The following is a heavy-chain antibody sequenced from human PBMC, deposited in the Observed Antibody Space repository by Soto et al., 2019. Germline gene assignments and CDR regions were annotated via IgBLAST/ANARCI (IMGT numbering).Heavy chain of an antibody. J-gene: IGHJ4*02. D-gene: IGHD4-17*01. CDR2: VSAHTGDS. CDR1: GYPFGGYA. V-gene: IGHV1-18*01. CDR3: ARPSTSYGDYGWSLAY. Sequence: QVQLVQSGAEVKKPGASVKVSCKASGYPFGGYAIGWVRQAPGQGLEWMGWVSAHTGDSGYAQRFQGRVTVTTETSTSTAYMELRGLRSDDTAVYYCARPSTSYGDYGWSLAYWGQGTLVTVSS.